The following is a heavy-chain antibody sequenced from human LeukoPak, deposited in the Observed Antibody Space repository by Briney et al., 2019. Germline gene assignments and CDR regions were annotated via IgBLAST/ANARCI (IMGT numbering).Heavy chain of an antibody. CDR3: ARESMRPYYYYGMDV. D-gene: IGHD6-6*01. J-gene: IGHJ6*02. CDR2: IYYSGST. V-gene: IGHV4-30-4*01. Sequence: TPSQTLSFTCTVSGGSISSCDYYWRWIRQPPGKGLEWIGYIYYSGSTYYNPSLKSRVTISVDTSKNQFSLKLSSVTAADTAVYYCARESMRPYYYYGMDVWGQGTTVTVSS. CDR1: GGSISSCDYY.